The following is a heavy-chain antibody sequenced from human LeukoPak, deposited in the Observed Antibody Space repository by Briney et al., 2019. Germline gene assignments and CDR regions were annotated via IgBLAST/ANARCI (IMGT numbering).Heavy chain of an antibody. V-gene: IGHV3-33*08. D-gene: IGHD3-22*01. CDR3: ARDNHHDSSGYYWDFDY. CDR2: IWYDGSKK. J-gene: IGHJ4*02. CDR1: GFSFSDHY. Sequence: GGSLRLSCAASGFSFSDHYMDWVRQAPGKGLEWVALIWYDGSKKYYADSVKGRFTISRDNSKNTLFLQMNSLRAEDTAVYYCARDNHHDSSGYYWDFDYWGQGTLVTVSS.